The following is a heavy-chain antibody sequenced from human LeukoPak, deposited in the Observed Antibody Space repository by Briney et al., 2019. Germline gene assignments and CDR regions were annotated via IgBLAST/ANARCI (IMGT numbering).Heavy chain of an antibody. V-gene: IGHV1-2*02. D-gene: IGHD5-12*01. CDR2: INSRTGFS. J-gene: IGHJ4*02. Sequence: GASVKVSCRASGYTFSDYYIYWVRQAPGQGLESMGWINSRTGFSHTAQRFQGRVTMTRDKSINTAYMELTRLTSDDTAVFYCARDLRRYEDFVTPPPLPPDFEYWGQGTLVTVSS. CDR3: ARDLRRYEDFVTPPPLPPDFEY. CDR1: GYTFSDYY.